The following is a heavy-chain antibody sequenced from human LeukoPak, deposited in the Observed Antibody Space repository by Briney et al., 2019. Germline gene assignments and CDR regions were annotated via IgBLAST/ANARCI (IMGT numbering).Heavy chain of an antibody. V-gene: IGHV4-34*09. Sequence: SETLSLTCAVYGGSFSGYYWSWIRQPPGKGLEWIGEINHSGSTYYNPSLKSRVTISVDTSKNQFSLKLSSVTAADTAVYYCARGSTIFGVVIVDYWGQGTLVTVSS. D-gene: IGHD3-3*01. CDR3: ARGSTIFGVVIVDY. CDR1: GGSFSGYY. J-gene: IGHJ4*02. CDR2: INHSGST.